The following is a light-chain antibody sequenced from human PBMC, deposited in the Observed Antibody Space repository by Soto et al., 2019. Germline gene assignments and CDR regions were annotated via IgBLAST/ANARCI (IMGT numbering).Light chain of an antibody. CDR3: QNYDGSWT. Sequence: EVTLTQSPATVSLSPGETATLSCGASRTLLRGYLAWYHQRPGLAPRLIIYDVSRRATGIPDRFSGSGSGTEFTLSISRVEPEDFAVYYCQNYDGSWTLGQGTKVDIK. J-gene: IGKJ1*01. CDR1: RTLLRGY. CDR2: DVS. V-gene: IGKV3D-20*01.